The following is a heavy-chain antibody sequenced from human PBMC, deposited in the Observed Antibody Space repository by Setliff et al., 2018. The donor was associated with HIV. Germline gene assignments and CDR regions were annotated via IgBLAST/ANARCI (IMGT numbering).Heavy chain of an antibody. J-gene: IGHJ4*02. CDR3: TRDFGHYYDSSGSQVFDY. CDR2: IRSKAYGGTT. Sequence: GGSLRLSCTASGFTFGDYAMSWVRQAPGKGLEWVGFIRSKAYGGTTEYAASVKGRFTISRDDSKSIAYLQMNSLKTEDTAVYYCTRDFGHYYDSSGSQVFDYWGQGTLVTVSS. CDR1: GFTFGDYA. D-gene: IGHD3-22*01. V-gene: IGHV3-49*04.